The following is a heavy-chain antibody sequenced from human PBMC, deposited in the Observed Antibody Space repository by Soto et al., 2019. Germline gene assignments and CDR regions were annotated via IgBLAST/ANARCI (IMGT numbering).Heavy chain of an antibody. Sequence: GGSLRLSCAASEFTFSNYAMSWVRQAPGKGLEWVSSISDNGGTTYYADSVKGRFTISRDNSKNTLYLQMNSLRAEDTAVYYCATAPDSIFVHLDYWGQGTLVTVSS. V-gene: IGHV3-23*01. J-gene: IGHJ4*02. D-gene: IGHD3-3*02. CDR3: ATAPDSIFVHLDY. CDR2: ISDNGGTT. CDR1: EFTFSNYA.